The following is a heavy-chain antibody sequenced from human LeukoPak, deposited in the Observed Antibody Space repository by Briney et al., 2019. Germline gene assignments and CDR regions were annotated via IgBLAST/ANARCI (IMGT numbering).Heavy chain of an antibody. D-gene: IGHD3-10*01. J-gene: IGHJ4*02. CDR1: GFTFSSYG. Sequence: PGGSLRLSCAASGFTFSSYGMSWVRQAPGKGLEWVSYISSSSTDIYYADSVKGRFTISRDNSKNTLYLQMNSLRAEDTAVYYCAKEYGFGSDVDYWGQGTLVTVSS. CDR2: ISSSSTDI. V-gene: IGHV3-21*04. CDR3: AKEYGFGSDVDY.